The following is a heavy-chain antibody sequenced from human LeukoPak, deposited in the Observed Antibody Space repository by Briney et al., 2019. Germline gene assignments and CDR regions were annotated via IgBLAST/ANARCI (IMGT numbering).Heavy chain of an antibody. V-gene: IGHV4-4*07. CDR1: GGSISGSY. CDR2: IYISGTT. Sequence: PSETLSLTCTVSGGSISGSYWSWIRQPAGKGLEWIGRIYISGTTNYNPSLKSRVTMSVDTSKNQFSLKVTSVTAADTAVYYCARWVSHGFDVWGQGTMVTVSS. CDR3: ARWVSHGFDV. J-gene: IGHJ3*01.